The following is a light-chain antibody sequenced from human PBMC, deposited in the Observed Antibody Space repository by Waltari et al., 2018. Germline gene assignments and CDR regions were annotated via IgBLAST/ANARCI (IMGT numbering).Light chain of an antibody. CDR2: GAA. CDR1: GCVHTN. V-gene: IGKV3-15*01. CDR3: QQYNNWPPLFT. J-gene: IGKJ3*01. Sequence: RATGCVHTNCAWYQQKLGQAPRLLIYGAATRATGIPARCSGSGSGTEFTLTISGTQSGDFAIYYCQQYNNWPPLFTFGPGTRVDFK.